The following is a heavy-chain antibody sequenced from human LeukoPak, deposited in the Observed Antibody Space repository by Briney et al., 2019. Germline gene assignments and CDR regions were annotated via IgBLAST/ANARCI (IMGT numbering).Heavy chain of an antibody. V-gene: IGHV3-7*01. CDR2: IKQDGSEK. Sequence: GGSLRLSCAASGFTFSSYWMSWVRQAPGKGLEWVANIKQDGSEKYYVDSVKGRFTISRDNAKNSLYLQMNSLRAEDTAVYYCARDRHDSSGYFPSLLDYWGQGTLVTVSS. CDR3: ARDRHDSSGYFPSLLDY. D-gene: IGHD3-22*01. CDR1: GFTFSSYW. J-gene: IGHJ4*02.